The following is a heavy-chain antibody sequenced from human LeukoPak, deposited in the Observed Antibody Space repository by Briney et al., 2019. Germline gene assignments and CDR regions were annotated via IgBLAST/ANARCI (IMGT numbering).Heavy chain of an antibody. Sequence: GASVKVSCKATGYTFTSYAMTWVRQAPGQGLEWMGWINMYTANPAYAQGFTERFVFSLDTSVTTAYLQISNLKTEDTAVYYCARHDNDDDFDYWGQGTLVTVSS. D-gene: IGHD3-16*01. CDR3: ARHDNDDDFDY. CDR2: INMYTANP. J-gene: IGHJ4*02. V-gene: IGHV7-4-1*02. CDR1: GYTFTSYA.